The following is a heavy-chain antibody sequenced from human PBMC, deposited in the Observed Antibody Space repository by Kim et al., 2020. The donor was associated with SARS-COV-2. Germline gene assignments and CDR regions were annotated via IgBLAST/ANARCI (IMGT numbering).Heavy chain of an antibody. V-gene: IGHV4-34*01. D-gene: IGHD4-4*01. Sequence: SETLSLTCAVYGGSFSGYYWSWIRQPPGKGLEWIGEVNHSGSTNYNPSLNSRVTISVDTSKNQFSLKLSSVTAADTAVYYCARGHLTVTTFYYFYYGMDVWGQGTTVTVSS. J-gene: IGHJ6*02. CDR1: GGSFSGYY. CDR3: ARGHLTVTTFYYFYYGMDV. CDR2: VNHSGST.